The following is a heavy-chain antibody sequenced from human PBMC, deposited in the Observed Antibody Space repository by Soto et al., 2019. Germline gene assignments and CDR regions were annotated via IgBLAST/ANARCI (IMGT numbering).Heavy chain of an antibody. CDR2: IYRTGST. V-gene: IGHV4-4*02. D-gene: IGHD1-7*01. Sequence: SETLSLTCAVSGGSFTSNNWWTWVRQPAGQGLEWIGEIYRTGSTNYNPSLKSRVTISLDKSENQFSLKVTSLTAADTAVYYCASRDPGTSVDYWGQGTLVTVSS. CDR1: GGSFTSNNW. J-gene: IGHJ4*02. CDR3: ASRDPGTSVDY.